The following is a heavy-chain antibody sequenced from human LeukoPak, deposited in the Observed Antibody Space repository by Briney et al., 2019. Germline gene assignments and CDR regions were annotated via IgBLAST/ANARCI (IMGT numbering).Heavy chain of an antibody. CDR2: INKDGTNT. V-gene: IGHV3-74*01. Sequence: GGSLRLSCAASGFSFRNYWMHWVRQAPGKGLVWVSRINKDGTNTNYADSVKGRFTISRDNAKNTLYLQMNSLRAEDTAVYYCARDPDCDSTSCYIGPYNWFDPWGQGTLVTVSS. CDR1: GFSFRNYW. J-gene: IGHJ5*02. D-gene: IGHD2-2*02. CDR3: ARDPDCDSTSCYIGPYNWFDP.